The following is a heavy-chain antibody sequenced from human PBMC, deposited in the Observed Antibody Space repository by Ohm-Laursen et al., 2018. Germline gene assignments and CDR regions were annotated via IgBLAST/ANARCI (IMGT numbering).Heavy chain of an antibody. CDR2: IFYSGRT. V-gene: IGHV4-59*01. CDR1: GGSISGYY. J-gene: IGHJ6*02. CDR3: ARQRSGSTGMDV. D-gene: IGHD3-10*01. Sequence: TLSLTCTVSGGSISGYYWSWIRQPPGKGLEWIGYIFYSGRTNYNPSLKSRVTISVDTSKNQFSLRLSSVTAADTAVYYCARQRSGSTGMDVWGQGTTVIVSS.